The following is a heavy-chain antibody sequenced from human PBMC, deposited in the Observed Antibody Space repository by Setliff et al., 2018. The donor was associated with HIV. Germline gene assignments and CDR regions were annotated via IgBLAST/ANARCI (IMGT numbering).Heavy chain of an antibody. Sequence: LSLTCTVSDASISSYYWSWIRQPPGKGLEWIGFIHYTGNTDYNPSLKSRVTMSTDTSKNQLSLKLNSVTAADTAVYYCARHWNYDTGLDPFDIWGQGTMVTVSS. CDR2: IHYTGNT. V-gene: IGHV4-59*08. CDR3: ARHWNYDTGLDPFDI. J-gene: IGHJ3*02. D-gene: IGHD3-22*01. CDR1: DASISSYY.